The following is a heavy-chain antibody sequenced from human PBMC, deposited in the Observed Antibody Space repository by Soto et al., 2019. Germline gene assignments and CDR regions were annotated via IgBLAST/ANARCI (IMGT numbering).Heavy chain of an antibody. CDR1: GFIFSRYG. J-gene: IGHJ6*02. Sequence: QVQLVESGGGVVQPGRSLRLSCAASGFIFSRYGMNWVRQAPGKGLEWVAVISHAGNNKYYIDSVKGRFTISRDNSENTLYLPMDRLRPEDTAAYYCAKVLLSVMGGYYSMDVWGQGTTVTLSS. V-gene: IGHV3-30*18. D-gene: IGHD3-16*01. CDR3: AKVLLSVMGGYYSMDV. CDR2: ISHAGNNK.